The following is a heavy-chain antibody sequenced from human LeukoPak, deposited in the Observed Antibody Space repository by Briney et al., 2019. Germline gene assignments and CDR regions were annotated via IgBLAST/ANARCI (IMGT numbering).Heavy chain of an antibody. CDR2: ISYDGSYK. CDR1: GFTFSNYA. CDR3: ARSHFVYSTHMGWFDP. Sequence: GGSLRLSCATSGFTFSNYAMHWVRQAPGKGLEWVAIISYDGSYKNYADSVKGRFTISRDNSKNTLYLQMHSLRAEDTSVYYCARSHFVYSTHMGWFDPWGQGTLVTVSS. V-gene: IGHV3-30*04. D-gene: IGHD4-11*01. J-gene: IGHJ5*02.